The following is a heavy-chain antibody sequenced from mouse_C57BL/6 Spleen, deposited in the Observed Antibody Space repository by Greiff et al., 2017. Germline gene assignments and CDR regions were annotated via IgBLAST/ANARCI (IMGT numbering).Heavy chain of an antibody. J-gene: IGHJ4*01. Sequence: QVQLQQPGAELVKPGASVKFSCKASGYTFTSYWMHWVKQRPGQGLEWIGMIHPNSGSTNYNEKFKSKATLTVDTSSSTAYMQLSSLTTEDSAVYYGARSFTTVDEDAMDYWGQGTSVTVSS. CDR3: ARSFTTVDEDAMDY. CDR1: GYTFTSYW. V-gene: IGHV1-64*01. CDR2: IHPNSGST. D-gene: IGHD1-1*01.